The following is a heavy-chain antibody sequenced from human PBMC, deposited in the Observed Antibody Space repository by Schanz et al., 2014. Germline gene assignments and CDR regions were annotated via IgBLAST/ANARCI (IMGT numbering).Heavy chain of an antibody. CDR2: ISGSGGST. D-gene: IGHD3-10*01. V-gene: IGHV3-23*04. CDR3: AKGRFGELSAFDI. CDR1: GFSFSSYA. J-gene: IGHJ3*02. Sequence: EVQLVESGGGLVQPGGSLRLSCATSGFSFSSYAMSWVRQAPGKGLEWVSAISGSGGSTYYADSVKGRFTISRDNSKNTLYLQMNSLRAEDTAVYYCAKGRFGELSAFDIWGQGTMVTVAS.